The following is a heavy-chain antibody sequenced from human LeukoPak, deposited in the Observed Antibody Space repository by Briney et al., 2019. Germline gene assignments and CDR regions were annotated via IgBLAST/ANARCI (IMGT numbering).Heavy chain of an antibody. D-gene: IGHD3-10*01. Sequence: GGSLRLSCAASGFTFSSYGMHWVRQAPGKGLEWVAVIWYDGSNKYYADSVKGRFTISRDNSKNTLYLQMNSLRAEDTAVYYRARDRGYGSGSYYIDYWGQGTLVTVSS. CDR3: ARDRGYGSGSYYIDY. CDR2: IWYDGSNK. J-gene: IGHJ4*02. CDR1: GFTFSSYG. V-gene: IGHV3-33*01.